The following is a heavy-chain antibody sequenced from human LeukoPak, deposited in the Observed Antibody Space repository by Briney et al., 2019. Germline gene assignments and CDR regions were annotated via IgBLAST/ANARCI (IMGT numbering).Heavy chain of an antibody. V-gene: IGHV1-18*01. Sequence: ASVKVSCKASGYTFTIYGISWVRQAPGQGLEWMGWISAYNGNTNYAQKLQGRVTMTTDTSTSTAYMELRSLRSDDTAVYYCARAGPYYYDSSGYTFDYWGQGTLVTVSS. CDR1: GYTFTIYG. CDR3: ARAGPYYYDSSGYTFDY. CDR2: ISAYNGNT. D-gene: IGHD3-22*01. J-gene: IGHJ4*02.